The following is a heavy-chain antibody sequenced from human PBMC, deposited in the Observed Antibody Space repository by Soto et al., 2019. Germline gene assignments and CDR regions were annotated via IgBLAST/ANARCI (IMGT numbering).Heavy chain of an antibody. V-gene: IGHV4-31*03. Sequence: SETLSLTCTVSGGSISSGAYCWSWIRQHPGKGLEWIGYIYGSGSTYYNPSLKSRVTMSLDTSENQFSLKLRSVTAADTAVYYCATTYSSSSRYYYYGVDVWGQGTTVTVSS. CDR3: ATTYSSSSRYYYYGVDV. CDR2: IYGSGST. D-gene: IGHD6-6*01. J-gene: IGHJ6*02. CDR1: GGSISSGAYC.